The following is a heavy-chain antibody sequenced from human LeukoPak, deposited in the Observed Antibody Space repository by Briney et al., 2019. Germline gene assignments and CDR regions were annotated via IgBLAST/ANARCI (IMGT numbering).Heavy chain of an antibody. CDR1: GGSISSSSYY. Sequence: PSETLSLTCAVSGGSISSSSYYWGWIRQPPGKGLEWIGSIYYSGSTYYNPSLKSRVTISVDTSKNQFSLKLTSVTAADTAMYYCARDCSGGSCFSGPFEYWGQGSLVTVSS. CDR2: IYYSGST. D-gene: IGHD2-15*01. V-gene: IGHV4-39*02. CDR3: ARDCSGGSCFSGPFEY. J-gene: IGHJ4*02.